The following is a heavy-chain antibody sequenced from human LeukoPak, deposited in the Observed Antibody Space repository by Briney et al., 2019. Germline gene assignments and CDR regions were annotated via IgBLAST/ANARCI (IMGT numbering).Heavy chain of an antibody. V-gene: IGHV3-30*18. Sequence: PGGSLRLSCAASGFTFSRYGMHWVRQAPGKGLEWVAVISYDGKNKYSVASVKGRFTISRDNSKNTLYLQMNSLRAEDTAVYYCAKDGDILGAAYYFDYWGQGTLVTVSS. CDR3: AKDGDILGAAYYFDY. CDR1: GFTFSRYG. J-gene: IGHJ4*02. CDR2: ISYDGKNK. D-gene: IGHD1-26*01.